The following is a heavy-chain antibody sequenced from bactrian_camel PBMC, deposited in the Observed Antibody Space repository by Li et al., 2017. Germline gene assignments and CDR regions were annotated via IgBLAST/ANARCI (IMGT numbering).Heavy chain of an antibody. CDR1: GYADNSYC. Sequence: HVQLVESGGGSVQAGGSLRLACDASGYADNSYCLGWFRQTPEKGLEWVSGISVSGGSTHYADSAKGRFTISRDNAKNTLYLQLNSLKPEDTGVYYCTADPYAVVPGAGGPRSPSP. J-gene: IGHJ6*01. V-gene: IGHV3S1*01. CDR3: TADPYAVVP. D-gene: IGHD1*01. CDR2: ISVSGGST.